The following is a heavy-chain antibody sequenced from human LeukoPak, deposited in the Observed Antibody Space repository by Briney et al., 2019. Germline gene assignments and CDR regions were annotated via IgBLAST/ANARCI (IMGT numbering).Heavy chain of an antibody. J-gene: IGHJ4*02. CDR1: GYSSPNYW. CDR2: TYPGYSNP. CDR3: ARRSGGYFSLDY. D-gene: IGHD2/OR15-2a*01. Sequence: GESLKTPSKISGYSSPNYWIVWVRQMPGKGLEWLGITYPGYSNPTYNTSSQGQVTIPATNSISTATLQWSSLKASDTAMYYCARRSGGYFSLDYWGQGTLVTVSS. V-gene: IGHV5-51*01.